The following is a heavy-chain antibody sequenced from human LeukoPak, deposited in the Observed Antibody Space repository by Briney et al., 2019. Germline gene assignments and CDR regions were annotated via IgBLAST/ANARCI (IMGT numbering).Heavy chain of an antibody. J-gene: IGHJ4*02. CDR3: AKAGITGTYFDY. CDR2: ISWNSGSI. V-gene: IGHV3-9*03. CDR1: GFTFDDYA. D-gene: IGHD1-7*01. Sequence: GGSLRLSCAASGFTFDDYAMHWVRQAPGKGLEWVSGISWNSGSIGYADSVKGRFTISRDNAKNSLYLQMNSLRAEDMALYYCAKAGITGTYFDYWGQGTLVTVSS.